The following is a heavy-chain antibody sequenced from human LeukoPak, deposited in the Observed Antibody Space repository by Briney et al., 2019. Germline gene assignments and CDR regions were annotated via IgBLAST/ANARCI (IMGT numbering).Heavy chain of an antibody. CDR2: INPSGGST. J-gene: IGHJ6*03. CDR3: ARAFGYYDSSGSIRYYYYYMDV. V-gene: IGHV1-46*01. CDR1: GYTFTSYY. Sequence: ASVKVSCKASGYTFTSYYMHWVRQAPGQGLEWMGIINPSGGSTSYAQKFQGRVTMTRDTSTSTVYMELSSLRSEDTAVYYCARAFGYYDSSGSIRYYYYYMDVWGKGTTVTISS. D-gene: IGHD3-22*01.